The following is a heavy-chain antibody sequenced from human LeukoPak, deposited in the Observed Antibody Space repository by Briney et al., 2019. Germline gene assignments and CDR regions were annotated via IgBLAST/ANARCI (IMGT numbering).Heavy chain of an antibody. CDR3: ARDTSGYYDY. CDR2: IWFDGSNR. D-gene: IGHD2-15*01. J-gene: IGHJ4*02. V-gene: IGHV3-33*01. CDR1: GFTFSSYG. Sequence: GGSLRLSCAASGFTFSSYGMHWVRQAPGKGLDWVGVIWFDGSNRYYADSVKGRFTISRDNSKNTLYLQVNSVRAEDTAVYYCARDTSGYYDYWGQGALVTVSS.